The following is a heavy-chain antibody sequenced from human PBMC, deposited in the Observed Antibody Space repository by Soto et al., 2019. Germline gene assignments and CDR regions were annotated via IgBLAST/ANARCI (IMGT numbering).Heavy chain of an antibody. CDR3: ARNKGGSGSYYVGPFDY. CDR1: VGSISSYY. Sequence: LXLTCTVSVGSISSYYWSWIRQPPWKGLEWIGYIYYSGSTNYNPSLKSRVTISVDTSKNQFSLKLSSVTAADTAVYYCARNKGGSGSYYVGPFDYWGQGTLVTVSS. D-gene: IGHD3-10*01. J-gene: IGHJ4*02. CDR2: IYYSGST. V-gene: IGHV4-59*01.